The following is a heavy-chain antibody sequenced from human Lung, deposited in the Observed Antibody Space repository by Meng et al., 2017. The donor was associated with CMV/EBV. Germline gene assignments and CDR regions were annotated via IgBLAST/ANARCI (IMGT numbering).Heavy chain of an antibody. CDR2: MNPNSGNT. Sequence: ASXXVSXKASRYTFTSYDINWVRQATGQGLEWMGWMNPNSGNTGYAQKFQGRVTITRNTSISTDYMELSSLRSEDTAVYYCARIGGGNRGDFDDWGQGTLVTVSS. CDR3: ARIGGGNRGDFDD. CDR1: RYTFTSYD. J-gene: IGHJ4*01. D-gene: IGHD2-15*01. V-gene: IGHV1-8*03.